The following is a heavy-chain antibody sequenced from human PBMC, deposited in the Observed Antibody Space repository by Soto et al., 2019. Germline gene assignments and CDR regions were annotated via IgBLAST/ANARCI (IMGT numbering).Heavy chain of an antibody. CDR2: MNPNSANA. J-gene: IGHJ6*03. Sequence: QVQLLQSGAEVKKPGASVKVSCKASGYTFTSHNIVWVRQASGQELEWVGGMNPNSANADYAQKFQSRLTMTRDTSISKAYMELSSLRSEDTAVYYCSRRMSSSQFYYYMDVWGKGTTVTVSS. CDR1: GYTFTSHN. CDR3: SRRMSSSQFYYYMDV. V-gene: IGHV1-8*01. D-gene: IGHD6-6*01.